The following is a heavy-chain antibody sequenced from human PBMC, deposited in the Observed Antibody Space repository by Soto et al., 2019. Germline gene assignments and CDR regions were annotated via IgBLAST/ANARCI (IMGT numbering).Heavy chain of an antibody. Sequence: VLLLESGGGLVQPGGSLRPSCEASGFSFSSFAMNWGRQAPGKGLEWVSAIGDSGASTYYADSVKGRFTISRDNSRNTLYLQLNSLRAEDTAVYYCAKGVELDVWGNGTTVTVSS. J-gene: IGHJ6*04. CDR2: IGDSGAST. CDR1: GFSFSSFA. V-gene: IGHV3-23*01. D-gene: IGHD1-26*01. CDR3: AKGVELDV.